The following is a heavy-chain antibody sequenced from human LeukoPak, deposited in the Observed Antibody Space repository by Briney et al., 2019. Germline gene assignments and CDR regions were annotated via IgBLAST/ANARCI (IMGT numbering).Heavy chain of an antibody. J-gene: IGHJ4*02. CDR3: ARDDSSRDDSGGYHY. V-gene: IGHV4-4*07. Sequence: SETLSLTCTVSGDSINSYHWSWIRQPAGKGLEWIGRIHMSGSTNYNPSLRSRVAISMDNSKNQFSLKLKSVTAADTAVYYCARDDSSRDDSGGYHYWGQGTLVTVRS. CDR1: GDSINSYH. D-gene: IGHD3-22*01. CDR2: IHMSGST.